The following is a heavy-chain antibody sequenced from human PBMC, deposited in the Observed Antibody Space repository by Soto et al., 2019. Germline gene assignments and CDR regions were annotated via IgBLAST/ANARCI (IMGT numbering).Heavy chain of an antibody. J-gene: IGHJ6*02. CDR2: ISYDGSNK. CDR3: ARDRAYGMDV. V-gene: IGHV3-30-3*01. Sequence: QVQLVESGGGVVQPGRSLRLSCAASGFTFSSYAMHWVRQAPGKGPEWVAVISYDGSNKYYADSVKGRFTISRDNSKNTLYLQMNSLRAEDTAVYYCARDRAYGMDVWGQGTTVTVSS. CDR1: GFTFSSYA.